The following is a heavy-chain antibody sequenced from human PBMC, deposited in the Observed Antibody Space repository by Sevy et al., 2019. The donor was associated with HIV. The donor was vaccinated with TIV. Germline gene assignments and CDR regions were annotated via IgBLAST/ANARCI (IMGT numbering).Heavy chain of an antibody. D-gene: IGHD3-16*01. CDR3: VAEPPSGGHGNYHYGLTS. Sequence: GGSLRLSCTVSGFIFGDYDMHWVRQAPGKGLEWVSLILDRGDQTFYGESVKGRSTISRDNAKNTLYLQMSRLRHEDTAVYYCVAEPPSGGHGNYHYGLTSGAKGPRSPSP. CDR1: GFIFGDYD. J-gene: IGHJ6*02. V-gene: IGHV3-30*03. CDR2: ILDRGDQT.